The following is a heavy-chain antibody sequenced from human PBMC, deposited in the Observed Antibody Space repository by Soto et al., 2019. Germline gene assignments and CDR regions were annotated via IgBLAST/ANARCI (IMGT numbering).Heavy chain of an antibody. CDR3: AKVDLIKTGTLFDYYYYGMDV. Sequence: GGSLRLSCAASGFTFSSYAMSWVRQAPGKGLEWVSAISGSGGSTYYADSVKGRFTISRDNSKDTLYLQMNSLRAEDTAVYYCAKVDLIKTGTLFDYYYYGMDVRGQGTTVTVSS. J-gene: IGHJ6*02. CDR1: GFTFSSYA. V-gene: IGHV3-23*01. CDR2: ISGSGGST. D-gene: IGHD1-1*01.